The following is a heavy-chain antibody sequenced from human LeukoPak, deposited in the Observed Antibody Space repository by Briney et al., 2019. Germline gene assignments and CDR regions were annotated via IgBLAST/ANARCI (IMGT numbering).Heavy chain of an antibody. CDR3: AKDWEAVAGTATGIDY. D-gene: IGHD6-19*01. V-gene: IGHV3-23*01. J-gene: IGHJ4*02. Sequence: GGSLRLSCVASEFTFSSYAMSWFGKVPGRGRNGFQVISGSGKNTYYADPVKGRFTISRDNSKNTLYLQMNSLRAEDTAVYYCAKDWEAVAGTATGIDYWGQGTLVTVSS. CDR2: ISGSGKNT. CDR1: EFTFSSYA.